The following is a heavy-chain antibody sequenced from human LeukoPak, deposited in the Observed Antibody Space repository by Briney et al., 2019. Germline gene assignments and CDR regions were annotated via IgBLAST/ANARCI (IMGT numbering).Heavy chain of an antibody. CDR3: ARGGCTNGVCYGLDACDI. CDR1: GYTFTGYY. J-gene: IGHJ3*02. Sequence: ASVKVSCKASGYTFTGYYMHWVRQAPGQGLEWMGWINPNSGGTNYAQKFQGRVTMTRDTSISTAYTELSRLRSDDTAVYYCARGGCTNGVCYGLDACDIWGQGTMVTVSS. V-gene: IGHV1-2*02. CDR2: INPNSGGT. D-gene: IGHD2-8*01.